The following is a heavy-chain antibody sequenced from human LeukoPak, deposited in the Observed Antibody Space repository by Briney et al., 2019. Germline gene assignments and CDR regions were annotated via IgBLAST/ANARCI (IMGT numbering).Heavy chain of an antibody. Sequence: PGGSLRLSCAASGFTLSSYVMSWVRQALGKGLEWVSGISGSGGNTYYADSAKGRFTISRDNSKNTLYLQMNSLRVDDTAVYYCAKDGSARQWPDWWGQGTLVTVSS. J-gene: IGHJ4*02. CDR1: GFTLSSYV. D-gene: IGHD6-19*01. CDR2: ISGSGGNT. CDR3: AKDGSARQWPDW. V-gene: IGHV3-23*01.